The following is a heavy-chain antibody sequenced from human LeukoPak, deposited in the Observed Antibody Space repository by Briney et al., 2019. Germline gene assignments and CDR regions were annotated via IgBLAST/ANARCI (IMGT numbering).Heavy chain of an antibody. D-gene: IGHD2-15*01. J-gene: IGHJ4*02. CDR2: IKQDGSEE. CDR3: ASWVGRDY. Sequence: GGSLRLSCAASGFSISTYWMTWVRQAPGKGLEWVANIKQDGSEEYYVDSVKGRFTVSRDNAKNSLYLQMNSLRAEDTAVYYCASWVGRDYWGQGTLVTVSP. V-gene: IGHV3-7*01. CDR1: GFSISTYW.